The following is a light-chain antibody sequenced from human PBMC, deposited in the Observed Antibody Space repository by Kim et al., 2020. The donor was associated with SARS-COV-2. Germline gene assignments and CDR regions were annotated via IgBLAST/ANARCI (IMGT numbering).Light chain of an antibody. J-gene: IGLJ2*01. CDR3: SSYAGSNNLGV. CDR1: SSDVGSYNL. V-gene: IGLV2-23*02. CDR2: EVS. Sequence: QSALTQPASVSGSPGQSITISCTGTSSDVGSYNLVSWYQQHPGKAPKLMIYEVSKRPSGVPDRFSGSKSGNTASLTVSGLQAEDEADYYCSSYAGSNNLGVFGGGTQLTVL.